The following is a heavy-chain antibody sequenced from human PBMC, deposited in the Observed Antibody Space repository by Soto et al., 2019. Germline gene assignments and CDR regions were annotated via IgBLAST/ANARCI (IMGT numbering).Heavy chain of an antibody. D-gene: IGHD3-9*01. CDR3: ARDYTSSDILTCYPPYWYFDL. V-gene: IGHV3-11*01. CDR2: ISSRGSTI. J-gene: IGHJ2*01. CDR1: GFTFSDYY. Sequence: QVQLVESGGGLVKPGGSLRLSCAASGFTFSDYYMSWIRQAQGKGLEWVSYISSRGSTIYYADSVKGRFTISRDNAKNALYLQMNSLRAEDTSVYYCARDYTSSDILTCYPPYWYFDLWCRGTLVTVSS.